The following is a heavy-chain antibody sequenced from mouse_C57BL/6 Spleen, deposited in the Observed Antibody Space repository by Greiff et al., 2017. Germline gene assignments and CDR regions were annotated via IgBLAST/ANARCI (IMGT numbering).Heavy chain of an antibody. CDR3: ARIHNGYGSSF. CDR2: IYPSDSET. CDR1: GYTFTSYW. D-gene: IGHD1-1*01. Sequence: QVQLQQPGAELVRPGSSVKLSCKASGYTFTSYWMDWVKQRPGHGLEWIGNIYPSDSETHYNQKFKDKATLTVDKSSSTAYLQLSSLTAEDSAVSYGARIHNGYGSSFWSQGTTLTVSS. J-gene: IGHJ2*01. V-gene: IGHV1-61*01.